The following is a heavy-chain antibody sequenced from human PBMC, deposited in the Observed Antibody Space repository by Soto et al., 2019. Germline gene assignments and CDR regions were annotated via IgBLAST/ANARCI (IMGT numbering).Heavy chain of an antibody. CDR2: TSYDGNNN. CDR3: AKGFYGAHPFDY. Sequence: LRLSCAASGFTFSSFGMHWVRQAPGKGLGWVAATSYDGNNNFYADSVKGRFTISRDSSKSTLYLQMNSLRAEDMAVYYCAKGFYGAHPFDYWGQGTLVTVS. V-gene: IGHV3-30*18. CDR1: GFTFSSFG. J-gene: IGHJ4*01. D-gene: IGHD4-17*01.